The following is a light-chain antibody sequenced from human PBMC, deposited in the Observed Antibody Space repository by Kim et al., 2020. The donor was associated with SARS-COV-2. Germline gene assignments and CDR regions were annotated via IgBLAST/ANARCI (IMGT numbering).Light chain of an antibody. CDR2: GNS. J-gene: IGLJ2*01. V-gene: IGLV1-40*01. Sequence: RATISCTGSSSNIGAGYVVHWYQQLPGTAPKLLIYGNSNRPSGVPDRFSGSKSGTSASLAITGLQAEDEADYYCQSYDSSLSGSVFGGGTQLTVL. CDR1: SSNIGAGYV. CDR3: QSYDSSLSGSV.